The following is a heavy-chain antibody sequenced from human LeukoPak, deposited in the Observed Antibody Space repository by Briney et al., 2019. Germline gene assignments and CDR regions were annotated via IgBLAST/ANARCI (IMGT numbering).Heavy chain of an antibody. Sequence: QSGGSLRLSCAPSGVSLSSYIISWARQAPGEGLGCGLAISGSGGSTYYADSVKGRFTIYRDNTKNTLYLQMNSLRAEDTAVYYVAKVPDGSEYHSDYGGQGTLVTVPS. J-gene: IGHJ4*02. D-gene: IGHD3-10*01. CDR1: GVSLSSYI. V-gene: IGHV3-23*01. CDR2: ISGSGGST. CDR3: AKVPDGSEYHSDY.